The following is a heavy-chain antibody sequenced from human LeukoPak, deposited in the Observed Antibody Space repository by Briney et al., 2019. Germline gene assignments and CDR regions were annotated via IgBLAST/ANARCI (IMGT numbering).Heavy chain of an antibody. D-gene: IGHD2-2*01. CDR3: ARYLVVPAATMLFDY. Sequence: SETLSLTCTVSGGSISSSSYYWGWIRQPPGKGLGWIGSIYYSGSTYYNPSLESRVTISVDTSKNQFSLKLSSVTAADTAVYYCARYLVVPAATMLFDYWGQGTLVTVSS. CDR1: GGSISSSSYY. J-gene: IGHJ4*02. CDR2: IYYSGST. V-gene: IGHV4-39*01.